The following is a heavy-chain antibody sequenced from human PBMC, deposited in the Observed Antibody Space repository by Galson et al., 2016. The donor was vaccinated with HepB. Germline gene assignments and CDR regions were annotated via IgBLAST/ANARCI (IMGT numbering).Heavy chain of an antibody. V-gene: IGHV3-33*06. CDR2: IWYDGSNT. J-gene: IGHJ6*02. D-gene: IGHD3-3*01. CDR1: GFTFSSYG. CDR3: AKTYYDFWSGYDYYYGMDV. Sequence: SLRLSCAASGFTFSSYGMHWVRQAPGKGLEWVAVIWYDGSNTYSADSVKGRFTISRDNSKNTLYLQMNSLRAEDTAVYYCAKTYYDFWSGYDYYYGMDVWRQGTTVTVSS.